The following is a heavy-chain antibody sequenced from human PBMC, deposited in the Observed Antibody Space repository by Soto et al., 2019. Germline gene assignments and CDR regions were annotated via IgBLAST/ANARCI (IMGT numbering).Heavy chain of an antibody. D-gene: IGHD3-3*01. V-gene: IGHV3-30*19. CDR3: ARDKRDLRFLEWSYYFDY. J-gene: IGHJ4*02. CDR2: ISYDGSNK. Sequence: GGSLRLSCAASGFTFSNYGFHWVRQAPGKGLEWVAVISYDGSNKYYADSVKGRFTISRDNSKNTLYLQMNSLRAEDTAVYYCARDKRDLRFLEWSYYFDYWGQGTLVTVSS. CDR1: GFTFSNYG.